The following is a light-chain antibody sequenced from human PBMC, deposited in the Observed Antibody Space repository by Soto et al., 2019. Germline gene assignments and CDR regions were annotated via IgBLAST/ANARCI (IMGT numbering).Light chain of an antibody. Sequence: ESLLTQSPGTPSCYTGERASLSYRASQSVSSSYLAWYQQKPGQAPRLLIYGASSRATGIPDRFSGSGSGTDFTLTISRLEPEDFAVYYCQQYSTSPRTFGQGTKVDIK. V-gene: IGKV3-20*01. J-gene: IGKJ1*01. CDR1: QSVSSSY. CDR2: GAS. CDR3: QQYSTSPRT.